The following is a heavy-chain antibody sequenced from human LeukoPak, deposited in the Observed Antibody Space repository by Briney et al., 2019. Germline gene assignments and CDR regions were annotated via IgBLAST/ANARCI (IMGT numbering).Heavy chain of an antibody. CDR1: GGSISSYY. J-gene: IGHJ4*02. CDR2: IYYSGST. CDR3: ARHNGPYYFDY. D-gene: IGHD2-8*01. Sequence: SETLSLTCTVSGGSISSYYWSWIRQPPGKGLEWIGYIYYSGSTNYNPSLKGRATISVDTSKNQFSLKLSSVTAADTAVYYCARHNGPYYFDYWGQGTLVTVSS. V-gene: IGHV4-59*01.